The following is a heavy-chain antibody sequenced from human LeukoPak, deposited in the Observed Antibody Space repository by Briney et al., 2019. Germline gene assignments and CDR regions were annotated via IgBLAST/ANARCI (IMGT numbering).Heavy chain of an antibody. Sequence: SETLSLTCAVYGGSFSGYYWSWIRQPPGKGLEWIGEINHSGSTNYNPSLKSRVTISVDTSKNQFSLKLSSVTAADTAVYYCAIRIAARPDLWFDPWGQGTLVTVSS. D-gene: IGHD6-6*01. J-gene: IGHJ5*02. V-gene: IGHV4-34*01. CDR3: AIRIAARPDLWFDP. CDR2: INHSGST. CDR1: GGSFSGYY.